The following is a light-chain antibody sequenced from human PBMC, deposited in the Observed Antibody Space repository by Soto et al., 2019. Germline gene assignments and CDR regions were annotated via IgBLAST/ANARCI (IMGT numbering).Light chain of an antibody. V-gene: IGKV3D-20*02. CDR2: GAS. Sequence: EIVLTQSPGTLSLSPGDRATLSCRASQSVSSNYLAWYQQKPGQAPRLLIYGASSRATGVPDRFTGSGSGTDFTLTISSLEPEDFAVYYCQQRSNWPYTFGQGTRLEIK. CDR1: QSVSSNY. CDR3: QQRSNWPYT. J-gene: IGKJ5*01.